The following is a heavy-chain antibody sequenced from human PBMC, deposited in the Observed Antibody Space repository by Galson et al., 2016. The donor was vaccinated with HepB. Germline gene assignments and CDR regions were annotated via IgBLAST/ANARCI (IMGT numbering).Heavy chain of an antibody. Sequence: SVKVSCKASGYTFTSYGISWVRQAPGQGLEWMGWISAYNGNTNYAQKLQGRVTITTDTSTSTAYMEQRSLSSDNTAVYYCARDFFRSGYYTRSAGYFQHWGQGTLVTVSS. CDR3: ARDFFRSGYYTRSAGYFQH. CDR2: ISAYNGNT. D-gene: IGHD3-3*01. V-gene: IGHV1-18*01. J-gene: IGHJ1*01. CDR1: GYTFTSYG.